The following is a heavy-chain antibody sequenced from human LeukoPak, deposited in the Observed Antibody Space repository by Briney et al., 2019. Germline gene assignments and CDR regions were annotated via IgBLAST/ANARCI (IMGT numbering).Heavy chain of an antibody. Sequence: PGGSLRLSCAASGFTFSSYWMSWVRQAPGKGLEWVANIKQDGSEKYYVDSVKGRFTISRDNAKNSLYLQMNSLRAEDTAVYYCARVSYYYGSSGYWGEEPNFDYWGQGTLVTVSS. D-gene: IGHD3-22*01. CDR1: GFTFSSYW. CDR3: ARVSYYYGSSGYWGEEPNFDY. CDR2: IKQDGSEK. V-gene: IGHV3-7*01. J-gene: IGHJ4*02.